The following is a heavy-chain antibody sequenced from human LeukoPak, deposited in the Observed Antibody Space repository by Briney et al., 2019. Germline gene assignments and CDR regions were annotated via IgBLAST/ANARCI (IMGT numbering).Heavy chain of an antibody. Sequence: GGSLRLSCAASGFTFSSYWMHWVRQAPGKGLVWVSRINSDGSSTSYADSVKGRFTISRDNAKNTLYLQMNSLRAEGTAVYYCASPCSSTSCPDYWGQGTLVTVSS. J-gene: IGHJ4*02. CDR2: INSDGSST. D-gene: IGHD2-2*01. CDR1: GFTFSSYW. CDR3: ASPCSSTSCPDY. V-gene: IGHV3-74*01.